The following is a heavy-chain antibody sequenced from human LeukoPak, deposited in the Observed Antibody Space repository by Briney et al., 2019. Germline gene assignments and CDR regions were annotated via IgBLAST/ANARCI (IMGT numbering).Heavy chain of an antibody. V-gene: IGHV4-59*01. CDR3: VREGLGWFDP. D-gene: IGHD3-16*01. CDR2: IYYSGST. CDR1: GGSISSYY. Sequence: PSETLSLTCTVSGGSISSYYWSWIRQPPGKGLEWIGYIYYSGSTNYNPSLKSRVTISVDTSKNQFSLKLSSVTAADTAVYYCVREGLGWFDPWGQGTLVTVSS. J-gene: IGHJ5*02.